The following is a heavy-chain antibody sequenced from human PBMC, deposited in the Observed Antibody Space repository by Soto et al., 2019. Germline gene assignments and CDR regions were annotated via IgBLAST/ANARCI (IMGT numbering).Heavy chain of an antibody. CDR1: EFTFTRYS. J-gene: IGHJ4*02. V-gene: IGHV3-21*06. Sequence: GGSLRLSSAASEFTFTRYSMNWVRQAPGKGLEWVSSNRSTTNYIYYGDSMKGRFTISRDNAKNSLYLEMNSLRAEDTAVYYCARESEDLTSNFDYWGQGTLVTVSS. CDR2: NRSTTNYI. CDR3: ARESEDLTSNFDY.